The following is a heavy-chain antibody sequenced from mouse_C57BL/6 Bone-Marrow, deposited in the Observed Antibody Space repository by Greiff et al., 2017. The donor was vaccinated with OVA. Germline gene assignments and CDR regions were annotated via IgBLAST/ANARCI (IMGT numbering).Heavy chain of an antibody. Sequence: EVKLVESGGGLVQPGGSLSLSCAASGFTFTDYYMSWVRQPPGKALEWLGFIRNKANGYTTEYSASVKGRFTISRDNSQSILYLQMNALRAEDSATYYCARWDVMAMDYWGQGTSVTVSS. J-gene: IGHJ4*01. CDR2: IRNKANGYTT. V-gene: IGHV7-3*01. CDR1: GFTFTDYY. CDR3: ARWDVMAMDY. D-gene: IGHD3-3*01.